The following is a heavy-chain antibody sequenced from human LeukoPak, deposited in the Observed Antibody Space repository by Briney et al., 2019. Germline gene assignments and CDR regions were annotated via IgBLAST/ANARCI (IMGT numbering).Heavy chain of an antibody. J-gene: IGHJ1*01. V-gene: IGHV3-53*01. Sequence: GESLRLSCAASGFTVSNNHMNWVRQAPGKGLEWVSVIFNGGSTYYADSVKGRFTISRDISKNTLYLQMNSLRAEDTAVYYCATSIVGFTYDEHFQHWGQGTLVTVSS. D-gene: IGHD1-26*01. CDR2: IFNGGST. CDR1: GFTVSNNH. CDR3: ATSIVGFTYDEHFQH.